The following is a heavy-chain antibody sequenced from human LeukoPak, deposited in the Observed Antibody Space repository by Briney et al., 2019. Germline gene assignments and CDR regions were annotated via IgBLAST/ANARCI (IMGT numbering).Heavy chain of an antibody. CDR1: GFTFSAFW. CDR3: ARDLRRGDSSSLGY. CDR2: INSDGSST. D-gene: IGHD6-13*01. Sequence: GGSLRLSCAASGFTFSAFWMHWVRQAPGKGLVWVSRINSDGSSTTYADSVKGRFTISRDNSKNTLYLQMNSLRAEDTAVYYCARDLRRGDSSSLGYWGQGTLVTVSS. V-gene: IGHV3-74*01. J-gene: IGHJ4*02.